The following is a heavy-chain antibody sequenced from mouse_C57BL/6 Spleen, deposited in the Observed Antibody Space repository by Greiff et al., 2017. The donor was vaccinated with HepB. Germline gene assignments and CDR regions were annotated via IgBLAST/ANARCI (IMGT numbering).Heavy chain of an antibody. D-gene: IGHD1-1*01. CDR2: INPGSGGT. CDR3: ARSFYDYGSSFAY. Sequence: QVQLQQSGAELVRPGTSVKVSCKASGYAFTNYLIEWVKQRPGQGLEWIGEINPGSGGTNYNEKFKGKATLTADKSSSTAYMQLSSLTSEDSAVYYCARSFYDYGSSFAYWGQGTLVTVSA. V-gene: IGHV1-54*01. CDR1: GYAFTNYL. J-gene: IGHJ3*01.